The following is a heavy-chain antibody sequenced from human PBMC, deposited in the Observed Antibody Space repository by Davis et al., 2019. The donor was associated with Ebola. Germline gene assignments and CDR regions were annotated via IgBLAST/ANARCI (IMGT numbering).Heavy chain of an antibody. CDR1: GGSISSSSYY. CDR2: IYTSGST. J-gene: IGHJ4*02. D-gene: IGHD6-13*01. V-gene: IGHV4-61*02. Sequence: PSETLSLTCTVSGGSISSSSYYWSWIRQPAGKGLEWIGRIYTSGSTNYNPSLKSRVTMSVDTSKNQFSLKLSSVTAADTAVYYCARAPGYSSSFYYFDYWGQGTLVTVSS. CDR3: ARAPGYSSSFYYFDY.